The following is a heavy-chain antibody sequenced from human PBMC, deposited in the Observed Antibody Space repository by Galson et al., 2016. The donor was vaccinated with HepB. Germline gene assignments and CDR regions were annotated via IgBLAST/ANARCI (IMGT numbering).Heavy chain of an antibody. D-gene: IGHD3-16*01. CDR1: GYSFTTYF. V-gene: IGHV1-3*01. CDR3: ARSMGELYFDY. CDR2: INAGSGDT. Sequence: SVKVSCKASGYSFTTYFLHWVRQAPGQRLEWMGWINAGSGDTKYSQKFQDRVTITSVTSARTAYMEVTSLRSEDTAVYYCARSMGELYFDYWGQGTLVTVSA. J-gene: IGHJ4*01.